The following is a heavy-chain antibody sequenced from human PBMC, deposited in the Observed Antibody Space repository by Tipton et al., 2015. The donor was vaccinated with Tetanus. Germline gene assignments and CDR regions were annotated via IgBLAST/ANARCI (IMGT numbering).Heavy chain of an antibody. V-gene: IGHV4-34*01. J-gene: IGHJ3*02. Sequence: TLSLTCAVSGGSFSDSYWSWIRQLPGKGLEWIGEINHSGTTSYNPSLKRRVTISVDTSKNQFSLNLNSVTAADATVYYCARRRFAWNRGGFDNWGQGPMVAVSS. CDR3: ARRRFAWNRGGFDN. CDR2: INHSGTT. D-gene: IGHD1-1*01. CDR1: GGSFSDSY.